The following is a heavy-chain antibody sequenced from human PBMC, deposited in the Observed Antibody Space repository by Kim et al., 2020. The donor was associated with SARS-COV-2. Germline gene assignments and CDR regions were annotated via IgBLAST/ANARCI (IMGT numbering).Heavy chain of an antibody. CDR2: IIPIFGTA. Sequence: SVKVSCKASGGTFSSYAISWVRQAPGQGLEWMGGIIPIFGTANYAQKFQGRVTIPADESTSTAYMELSSLRSEDTAVYYCAKTHKGISRSQHRSHSSGWYQGDFDYWGQGTLVTVSS. J-gene: IGHJ4*02. V-gene: IGHV1-69*13. CDR3: AKTHKGISRSQHRSHSSGWYQGDFDY. D-gene: IGHD6-19*01. CDR1: GGTFSSYA.